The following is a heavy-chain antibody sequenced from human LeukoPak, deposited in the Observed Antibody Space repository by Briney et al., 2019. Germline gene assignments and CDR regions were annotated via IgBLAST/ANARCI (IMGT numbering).Heavy chain of an antibody. CDR1: GGSISSSSYY. CDR3: ARCSSWDFDY. CDR2: IYYSGST. V-gene: IGHV4-39*01. D-gene: IGHD6-13*01. J-gene: IGHJ4*02. Sequence: SSETLSLTCTVSGGSISSSSYYWGWIRQPPGKGLEWIGSIYYSGSTYYNPSLKSRVTISVDTSKNQFSLKLSSVTAADTAVYYCARCSSWDFDYWGQGTLVTVSS.